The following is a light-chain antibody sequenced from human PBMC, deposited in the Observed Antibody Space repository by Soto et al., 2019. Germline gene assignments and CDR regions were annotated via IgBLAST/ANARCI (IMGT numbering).Light chain of an antibody. CDR2: GAS. CDR1: QSVTSGY. Sequence: EILLTQSPCTLSLSPGERATLSCRASQSVTSGYLAWYQQKPGQAPRLLIFGASSRAPGIPERFIGSGSGTDFTLTFSSLEPEDFELYYCQQYSNSPITFGQGTRLEIK. V-gene: IGKV3-20*01. J-gene: IGKJ5*01. CDR3: QQYSNSPIT.